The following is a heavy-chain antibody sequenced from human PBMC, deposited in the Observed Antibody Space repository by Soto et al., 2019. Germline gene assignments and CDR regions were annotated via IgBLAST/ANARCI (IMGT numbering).Heavy chain of an antibody. CDR1: GFTFSSYA. J-gene: IGHJ6*03. V-gene: IGHV3-64*01. CDR2: ISSNGGST. CDR3: ARGPPLDCSGGSCYPYYYYYYMDV. Sequence: EVQLVESGGGLVQPGGSLRLSCAASGFTFSSYAMHWVRQAPGKGLEYVSAISSNGGSTYYANSAKGRFTISRDNSKNTLYLQMGSLSAEDMAVYYCARGPPLDCSGGSCYPYYYYYYMDVWGKGTTVTVSS. D-gene: IGHD2-15*01.